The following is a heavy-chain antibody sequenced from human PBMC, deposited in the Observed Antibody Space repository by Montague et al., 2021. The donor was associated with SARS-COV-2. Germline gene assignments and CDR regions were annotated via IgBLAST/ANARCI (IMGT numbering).Heavy chain of an antibody. CDR1: GFTFGDYA. CDR2: ISWNSGSI. V-gene: IGHV3-9*01. Sequence: SLRLSCAASGFTFGDYAMHWVRHAPGKGLEWVSGISWNSGSIGYADSVKGRFTISKDNAKNSLYLQMNSLRAEDTALYYCAKDSYYDFWSGYSPGENWFEAWGQGTLVTVSS. J-gene: IGHJ5*02. D-gene: IGHD3-3*01. CDR3: AKDSYYDFWSGYSPGENWFEA.